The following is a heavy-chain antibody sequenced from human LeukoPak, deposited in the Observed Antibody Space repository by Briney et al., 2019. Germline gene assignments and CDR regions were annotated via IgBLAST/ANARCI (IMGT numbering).Heavy chain of an antibody. Sequence: SETLSLTCTVSGGPITNYYWSWIRQPPGKGLEYIGNIYYSGTTNYNPSLKSRVTISVDMSKNQFSLNLSSVTAADTAVYFCARVSPFSFNFDFWGQGALVTVSS. V-gene: IGHV4-59*01. CDR3: ARVSPFSFNFDF. CDR2: IYYSGTT. CDR1: GGPITNYY. J-gene: IGHJ4*02.